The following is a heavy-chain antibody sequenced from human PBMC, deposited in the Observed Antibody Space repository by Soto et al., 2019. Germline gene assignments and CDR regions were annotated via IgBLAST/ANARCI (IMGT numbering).Heavy chain of an antibody. V-gene: IGHV1-18*01. Sequence: QVQLVHSGAEVKKPGASVNVSCKASGYKFTSYTISWVRQAPGQGLEWMGWISANNGNTDFAQKFQGRVTMTTDTSTNTASMELRILSSDDTALYYCARSVPWFDPWGQGNLVIVSS. CDR3: ARSVPWFDP. D-gene: IGHD6-6*01. J-gene: IGHJ5*02. CDR1: GYKFTSYT. CDR2: ISANNGNT.